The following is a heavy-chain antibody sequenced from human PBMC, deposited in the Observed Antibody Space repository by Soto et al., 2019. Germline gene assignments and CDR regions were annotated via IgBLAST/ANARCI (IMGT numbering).Heavy chain of an antibody. J-gene: IGHJ4*02. Sequence: SETLSLTCAVSGDSISSGYHWAWIRQPPGKGLEWVASIYHSGTTYYNPSLTSRVTISVDTSKNQFSLKLSSVTAADSAAYYGARRKSVGYYPYLGQGTRATV. CDR2: IYHSGTT. CDR3: ARRKSVGYYPY. V-gene: IGHV4-38-2*01. D-gene: IGHD2-21*01. CDR1: GDSISSGYH.